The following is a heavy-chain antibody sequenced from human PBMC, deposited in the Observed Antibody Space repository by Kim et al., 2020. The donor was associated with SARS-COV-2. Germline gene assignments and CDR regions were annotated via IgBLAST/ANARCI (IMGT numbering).Heavy chain of an antibody. Sequence: SSECYADSVKGRFTISRDNAKNSLYLQMNSLRAEDTAVYYCARESTVTTGRWGQGTLVTVSS. J-gene: IGHJ4*02. V-gene: IGHV3-21*01. CDR3: ARESTVTTGR. D-gene: IGHD4-17*01. CDR2: SSE.